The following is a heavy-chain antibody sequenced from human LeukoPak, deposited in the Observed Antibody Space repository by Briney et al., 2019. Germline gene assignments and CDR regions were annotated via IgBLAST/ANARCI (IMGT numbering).Heavy chain of an antibody. Sequence: SVKVSCKASGCTFSSYAISWVRQAPGQGLEWMGGIIPIFGTANYAQKFQGRVTITADESTSTAYMELSSLRSEDTAVYYCARGSSSWRNNWFDPWGQGTLVTVSS. CDR3: ARGSSSWRNNWFDP. CDR1: GCTFSSYA. D-gene: IGHD6-13*01. V-gene: IGHV1-69*13. J-gene: IGHJ5*02. CDR2: IIPIFGTA.